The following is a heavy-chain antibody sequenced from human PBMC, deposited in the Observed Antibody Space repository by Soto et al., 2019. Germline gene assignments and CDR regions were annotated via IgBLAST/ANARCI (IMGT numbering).Heavy chain of an antibody. D-gene: IGHD6-13*01. J-gene: IGHJ4*02. CDR3: ARRVGSSWRFFHT. V-gene: IGHV5-51*01. CDR2: IFPSGSDT. CDR1: GYSFSSYW. Sequence: DVQLVQPGAEVKKAGESLRISCKASGYSFSSYWIAWVRQMPGKGLEWMGIIFPSGSDTRYSPSFRGQVSISVDRSINTAYLQGSSLKASDSGIYYCARRVGSSWRFFHTWGQGTRVTVSS.